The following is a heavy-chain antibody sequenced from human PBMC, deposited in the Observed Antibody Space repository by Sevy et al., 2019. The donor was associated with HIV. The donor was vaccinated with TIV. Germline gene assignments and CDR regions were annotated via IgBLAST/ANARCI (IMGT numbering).Heavy chain of an antibody. CDR3: ATTKDYYDSSGYPFDY. V-gene: IGHV1-24*01. J-gene: IGHJ4*02. Sequence: ASVKVSCKVSGYTLTELSMHWLRQAPGKGLEWVGSFDPEDGETVYEHNFQGRVSMTEDTSTDTAYMEVISLKFEDTAVYYCATTKDYYDSSGYPFDYWGQGSLVTVSS. CDR1: GYTLTELS. D-gene: IGHD3-22*01. CDR2: FDPEDGET.